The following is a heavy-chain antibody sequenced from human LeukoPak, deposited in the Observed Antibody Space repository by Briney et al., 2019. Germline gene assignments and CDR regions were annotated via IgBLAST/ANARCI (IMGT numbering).Heavy chain of an antibody. CDR2: IYHSGST. D-gene: IGHD6-6*01. CDR1: GGSISSGGYY. CDR3: ARVVGDRNRIAARRYAFDI. Sequence: SETLSLTCTVSGGSISSGGYYWSWIRQPPGKGLEWIGYIYHSGSTYYNPSLKSRVTISVDRSKNQFSLKLSSVTAADTAVYYCARVVGDRNRIAARRYAFDIWGQGTMVTVSS. V-gene: IGHV4-30-2*01. J-gene: IGHJ3*02.